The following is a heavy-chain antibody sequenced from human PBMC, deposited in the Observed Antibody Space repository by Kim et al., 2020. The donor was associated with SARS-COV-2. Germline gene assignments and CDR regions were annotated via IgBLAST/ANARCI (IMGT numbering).Heavy chain of an antibody. Sequence: GGSLRLSCTSSGFSFSSAWMSWVRQAPGKGLEWVGRIQSNSDGATTDYPAPLRGRFIVSRDDSRKTLYLQIYSLRSEDTAVYYCATNDRGHFDSWGQGTL. J-gene: IGHJ4*02. CDR1: GFSFSSAW. D-gene: IGHD2-8*01. CDR3: ATNDRGHFDS. CDR2: IQSNSDGATT. V-gene: IGHV3-15*01.